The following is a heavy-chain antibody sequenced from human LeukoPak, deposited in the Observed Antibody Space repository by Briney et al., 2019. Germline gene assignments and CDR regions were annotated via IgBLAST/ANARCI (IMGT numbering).Heavy chain of an antibody. Sequence: SETLSLTCTVSDDSITIYYWSWIRQPPGKGLEWIGYIDHTGITNYNPSLNSRVTISRDTSKNHFSLELSSATAADTAVYYCARCLGFLIGSSWYPDAFDIWGQGTMVTVSS. CDR3: ARCLGFLIGSSWYPDAFDI. D-gene: IGHD6-13*01. J-gene: IGHJ3*02. V-gene: IGHV4-59*01. CDR1: DDSITIYY. CDR2: IDHTGIT.